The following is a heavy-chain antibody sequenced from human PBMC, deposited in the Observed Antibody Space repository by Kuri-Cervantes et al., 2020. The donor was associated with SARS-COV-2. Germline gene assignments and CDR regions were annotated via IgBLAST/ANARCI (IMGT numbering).Heavy chain of an antibody. V-gene: IGHV3-23*01. CDR2: IGSSGGST. Sequence: GESRKISCAASGFTFSTYAMSWVRQAPGKGLEWVSTIGSSGGSTYYADSVNGRFTISRDNSKNTLYLQMNSLRAEDTAVYYCAKPSRFTGSQPFDYWGQGTLVTVSS. D-gene: IGHD1-26*01. CDR3: AKPSRFTGSQPFDY. CDR1: GFTFSTYA. J-gene: IGHJ4*02.